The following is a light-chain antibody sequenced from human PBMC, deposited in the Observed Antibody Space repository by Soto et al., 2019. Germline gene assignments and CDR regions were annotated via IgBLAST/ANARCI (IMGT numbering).Light chain of an antibody. CDR1: QSVTGTN. J-gene: IGKJ2*01. V-gene: IGKV3-20*01. CDR3: HQYGSSLGT. Sequence: EIVMTQSPATLSVSPGERATLSCRASQSVTGTNLAWYHQRPGQDARLLIYDAVSRATGIPDRFSGSGSGADFTLTISRLEPEDFAVYYCHQYGSSLGTFGQGTKVDIK. CDR2: DAV.